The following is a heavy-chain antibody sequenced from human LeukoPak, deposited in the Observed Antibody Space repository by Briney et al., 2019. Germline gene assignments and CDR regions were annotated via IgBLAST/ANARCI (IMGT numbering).Heavy chain of an antibody. Sequence: SETLSLTCTVSGGSVSSGSYYWSWIRQPPGKGLEWIGYISYTGSTNYNPSLKSRVTISVDTSKNQFSLKLSSVTAADTAVYYCARDYYDSSGYFGPNAFDIWGQGTMVTVSS. V-gene: IGHV4-61*01. D-gene: IGHD3-22*01. CDR2: ISYTGST. J-gene: IGHJ3*02. CDR3: ARDYYDSSGYFGPNAFDI. CDR1: GGSVSSGSYY.